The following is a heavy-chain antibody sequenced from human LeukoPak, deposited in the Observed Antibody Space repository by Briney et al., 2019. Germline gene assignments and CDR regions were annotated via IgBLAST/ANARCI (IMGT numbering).Heavy chain of an antibody. CDR3: ARDLNYFDY. Sequence: GGSLRLSCAASGFTFSSFWMTWVRQAPGKGLEWVANIKQDGSEKYYVDSVRGRFTISRDNATNSPYLQMNSLRAEDTAVYYCARDLNYFDYWGQGTLVTVSS. V-gene: IGHV3-7*01. J-gene: IGHJ4*02. CDR1: GFTFSSFW. CDR2: IKQDGSEK.